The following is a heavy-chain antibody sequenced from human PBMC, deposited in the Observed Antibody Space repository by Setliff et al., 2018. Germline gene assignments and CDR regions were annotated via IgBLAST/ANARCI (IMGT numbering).Heavy chain of an antibody. D-gene: IGHD5-12*01. CDR2: IHPSNSDT. Sequence: GESLKISCKGSGYSFTDYWIGWVRQMPGEGLEWMGIIHPSNSDTVYSPSFQGQVTISADRSITTAYLRWSSLKASDTAIYYCARNRVALYDAFDIWGQGTMVTVSS. J-gene: IGHJ3*02. V-gene: IGHV5-51*01. CDR1: GYSFTDYW. CDR3: ARNRVALYDAFDI.